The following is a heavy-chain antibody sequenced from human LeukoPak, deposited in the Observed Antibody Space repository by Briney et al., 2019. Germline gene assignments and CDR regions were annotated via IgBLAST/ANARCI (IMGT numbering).Heavy chain of an antibody. D-gene: IGHD6-19*01. Sequence: PGGSLRLSCAASGFTFSSYSMNWVRQAPGKGLEWVSSISSSSSYIYYADSVKGRFTTSRDNAKNSLYLQMNSLRAEDTAVYYCARLQSSGFDYWGQGTLVTVSS. CDR1: GFTFSSYS. V-gene: IGHV3-21*01. J-gene: IGHJ4*02. CDR2: ISSSSSYI. CDR3: ARLQSSGFDY.